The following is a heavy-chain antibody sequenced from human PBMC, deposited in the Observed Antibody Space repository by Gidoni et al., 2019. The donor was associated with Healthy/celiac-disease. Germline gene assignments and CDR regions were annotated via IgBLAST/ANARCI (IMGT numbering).Heavy chain of an antibody. CDR2: IWYDGSNK. J-gene: IGHJ4*02. D-gene: IGHD3-3*01. CDR3: AREDDFWSGYNYYFDY. Sequence: QVQLVESGGGVVQPGRSLRLSCAASGFTFSSYGMHWVRQAPGKGLEWVAVIWYDGSNKYYADSVKGRFTISRDNSKNTLYLQMNSLRAEDTAVYYCAREDDFWSGYNYYFDYWGQGTLVTVSS. V-gene: IGHV3-33*01. CDR1: GFTFSSYG.